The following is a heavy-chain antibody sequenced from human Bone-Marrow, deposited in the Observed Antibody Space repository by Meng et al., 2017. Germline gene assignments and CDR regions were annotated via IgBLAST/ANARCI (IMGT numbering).Heavy chain of an antibody. CDR3: ASLRRVLLWFGGGFEDAFDI. Sequence: GESLKISCKGSGYSFTSYWIGWVRQMPGKGLEWTGIIYPGDSDTRYSPSFQGQVTISADKSISTAYLQWSSLKASDTAMYYCASLRRVLLWFGGGFEDAFDIWGQGTMVTVSS. J-gene: IGHJ3*02. CDR1: GYSFTSYW. D-gene: IGHD3-10*01. V-gene: IGHV5-51*01. CDR2: IYPGDSDT.